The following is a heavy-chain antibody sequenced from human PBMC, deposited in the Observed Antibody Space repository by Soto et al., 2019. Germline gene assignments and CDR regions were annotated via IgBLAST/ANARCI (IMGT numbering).Heavy chain of an antibody. V-gene: IGHV1-3*01. D-gene: IGHD3-22*01. CDR1: GYTFTSYA. CDR2: INAGNGNT. J-gene: IGHJ4*02. Sequence: ASVKVSCKASGYTFTSYAMHWVRQAPGQRLEWMGWINAGNGNTRYSQKFQGRVTITRDTSASTAYMELSSLRSEDTAVYFCAKGDYDDSSGYYYPDYWGQGTLVTVSS. CDR3: AKGDYDDSSGYYYPDY.